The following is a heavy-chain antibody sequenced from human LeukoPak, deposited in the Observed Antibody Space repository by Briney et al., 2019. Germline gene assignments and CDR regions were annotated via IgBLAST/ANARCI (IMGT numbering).Heavy chain of an antibody. V-gene: IGHV3-48*03. CDR2: ISSSGTTI. CDR1: GFTFSSYE. J-gene: IGHJ4*02. Sequence: PGGSLRLSCAASGFTFSSYEMNWVRQAPGKGLEWASYISSSGTTIYYADSVKGRFTISRDNAKNSLYLQMNSLRAEDTAVYYCAIGLFEEQQPYWGQGTLVTVSS. CDR3: AIGLFEEQQPY. D-gene: IGHD6-13*01.